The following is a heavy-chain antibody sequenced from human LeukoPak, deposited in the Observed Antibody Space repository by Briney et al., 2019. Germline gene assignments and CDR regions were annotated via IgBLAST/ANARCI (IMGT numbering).Heavy chain of an antibody. V-gene: IGHV3-48*01. J-gene: IGHJ4*02. CDR2: ISSSSGTI. CDR3: ARDRRNTGSFFDS. D-gene: IGHD1-26*01. Sequence: GGSLRLSCAASGFTFSTYSMNWVRQAPGKGLEWVSYISSSSGTIYYADSVKGRFTISRDNARNSLYLQMNSLRAEDTAVYYCARDRRNTGSFFDSWGQGTLVTVSS. CDR1: GFTFSTYS.